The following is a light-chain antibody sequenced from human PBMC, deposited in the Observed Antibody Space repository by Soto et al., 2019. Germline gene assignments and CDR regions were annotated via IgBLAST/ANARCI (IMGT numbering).Light chain of an antibody. V-gene: IGKV1-39*01. CDR1: QSISTY. CDR2: AAS. CDR3: QQTSRTTVT. Sequence: DIQITQSPSTLSASVGNRVTITCRASQSISTYLNWYRQKPGKAPKPLIYAASSLQSGVPSRFSGSGAGTLFTRTISSLQPADFETDYCQQTSRTTVTFGQGTRLEIK. J-gene: IGKJ5*01.